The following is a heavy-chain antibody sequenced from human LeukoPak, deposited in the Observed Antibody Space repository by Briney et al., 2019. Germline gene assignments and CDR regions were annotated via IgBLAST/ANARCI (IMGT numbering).Heavy chain of an antibody. V-gene: IGHV3-43*01. Sequence: GGSLRLSCAASGFTFDDYTMHWVRQAPGKGLEWVSLISWDGGSTYYADSVKGRFTISRDNSKNSLYPQMNSLRTEDTASYYCAKGGASSSWSPLDYWGQGTLVTVSS. CDR3: AKGGASSSWSPLDY. CDR2: ISWDGGST. CDR1: GFTFDDYT. J-gene: IGHJ4*02. D-gene: IGHD6-13*01.